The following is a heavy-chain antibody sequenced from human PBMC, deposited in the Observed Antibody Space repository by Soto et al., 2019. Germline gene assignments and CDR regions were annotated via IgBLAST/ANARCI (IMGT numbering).Heavy chain of an antibody. V-gene: IGHV1-18*01. Sequence: ASVKVSCNASGYTFTSYFISWVRQAPGQGLEWMGWISAYNGNTNYAQKLQGRVTMTTDTSTSTAYMELRSLRSDDTAVYYCARGVGVKVNHWFDPWGQGTLVTVSS. CDR1: GYTFTSYF. J-gene: IGHJ5*02. D-gene: IGHD3-10*01. CDR3: ARGVGVKVNHWFDP. CDR2: ISAYNGNT.